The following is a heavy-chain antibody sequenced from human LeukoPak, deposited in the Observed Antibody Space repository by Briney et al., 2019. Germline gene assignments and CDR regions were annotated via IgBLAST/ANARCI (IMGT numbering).Heavy chain of an antibody. Sequence: SETLSLTCTVSGGSISSYYWSWIRQSAGKGLEWIGRIYTSGSTNYNPSLKSRVTMSVDTSKNQFSLKLSSVTAADTAVYYCAREESSGYYEPFDYWGQGTLVTVSS. CDR3: AREESSGYYEPFDY. D-gene: IGHD3-22*01. J-gene: IGHJ4*02. V-gene: IGHV4-4*07. CDR1: GGSISSYY. CDR2: IYTSGST.